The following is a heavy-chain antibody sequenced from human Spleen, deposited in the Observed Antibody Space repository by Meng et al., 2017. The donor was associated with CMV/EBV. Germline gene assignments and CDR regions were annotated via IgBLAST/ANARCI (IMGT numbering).Heavy chain of an antibody. Sequence: SETLSLTCTVSGDSISRSHWWSWVRQPPGKGLECIGEIYHSGSTNYNPSLRGRITMSLDKSKNQFSLNLTSVTAADTAVYYCANVRGGYDYWSGSPLDYWGQGILVTVSS. J-gene: IGHJ4*02. CDR1: GDSISRSHW. CDR3: ANVRGGYDYWSGSPLDY. D-gene: IGHD3-3*01. CDR2: IYHSGST. V-gene: IGHV4-4*02.